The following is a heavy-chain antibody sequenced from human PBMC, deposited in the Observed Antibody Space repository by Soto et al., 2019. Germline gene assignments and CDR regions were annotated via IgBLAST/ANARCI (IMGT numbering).Heavy chain of an antibody. D-gene: IGHD2-15*01. CDR1: GYSFTDYH. CDR2: INPKSGGT. V-gene: IGHV1-2*04. Sequence: SVKVSCKASGYSFTDYHIHWVRQAPGQGLEWLGRINPKSGGTSTAQKFQGWVTMTTDTSISTASMELTRLTSDDTAIYYCARGDSTAWSNGWYALLYNNDMDAWG. J-gene: IGHJ6*02. CDR3: ARGDSTAWSNGWYALLYNNDMDA.